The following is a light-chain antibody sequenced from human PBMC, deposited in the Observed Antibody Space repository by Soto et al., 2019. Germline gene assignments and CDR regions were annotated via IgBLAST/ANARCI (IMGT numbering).Light chain of an antibody. CDR2: GAS. J-gene: IGKJ3*01. CDR1: QSVSSSY. CDR3: HHYGT. V-gene: IGKV3-20*01. Sequence: EIVLTQSPGTLSLSPGERATLSCRASQSVSSSYLAWYQQKPGQAPRLLIYGASSRATGITDRFSGSGSGTDFTLTISRLEPEDFAVYYCHHYGTFGPGTKGDIK.